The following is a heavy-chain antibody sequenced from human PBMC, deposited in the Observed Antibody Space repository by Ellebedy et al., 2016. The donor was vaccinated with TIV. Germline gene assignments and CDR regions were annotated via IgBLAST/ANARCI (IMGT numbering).Heavy chain of an antibody. CDR3: VKGITYGVTYPPFDY. CDR1: GFPFRSYA. Sequence: GESLKISXEASGFPFRSYAMNWVRQAPGKGLEWVAYISYDGSTKFYGDSVRGRFSISRDNSRNTLFLQMSSLRAEDTAIYYCVKGITYGVTYPPFDYWGQGTLVTVSS. V-gene: IGHV3-30-3*01. J-gene: IGHJ4*02. CDR2: ISYDGSTK. D-gene: IGHD4/OR15-4a*01.